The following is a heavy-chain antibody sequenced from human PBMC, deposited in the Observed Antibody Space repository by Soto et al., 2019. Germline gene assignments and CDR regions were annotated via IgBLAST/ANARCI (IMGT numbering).Heavy chain of an antibody. CDR2: ISGSGGST. J-gene: IGHJ6*02. D-gene: IGHD5-18*01. V-gene: IGHV3-23*01. CDR3: AKEGDDTAMVTRGYYGMGV. Sequence: GLPLRLPWAVSGLTFSSYGSSWVLPAPGKGLDWVSPISGSGGSTYYADSVRGRFTISRDNSKNTLYLQMNSLRAEDTAVYYCAKEGDDTAMVTRGYYGMGVWGQGTTVTVSS. CDR1: GLTFSSYG.